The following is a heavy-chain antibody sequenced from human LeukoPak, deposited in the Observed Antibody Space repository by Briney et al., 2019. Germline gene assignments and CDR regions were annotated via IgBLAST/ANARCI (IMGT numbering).Heavy chain of an antibody. CDR3: AKDSPPNYDYVWGSYPLSPTSSPDP. CDR1: GFTFSSYA. V-gene: IGHV3-23*01. Sequence: GGSLRLSCAASGFTFSSYAMSWVRQAPGKGLEWVSAISGSGGSTHYADSVKGRFTISRDNSKNTLYLQMNSLRAEDTAVYYCAKDSPPNYDYVWGSYPLSPTSSPDPRGPGTLVTVSS. J-gene: IGHJ5*02. D-gene: IGHD3-16*01. CDR2: ISGSGGST.